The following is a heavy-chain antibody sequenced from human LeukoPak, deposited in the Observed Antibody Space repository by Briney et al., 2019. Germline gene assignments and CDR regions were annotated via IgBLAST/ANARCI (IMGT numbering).Heavy chain of an antibody. CDR2: IYSGGST. CDR3: AKWTAVPTNDY. V-gene: IGHV3-53*01. J-gene: IGHJ4*02. D-gene: IGHD5-12*01. Sequence: GGSLRLSCAASGFTVSSNDMSWVRQAPGKGLEWVSVIYSGGSTHYADSVKGQFTISRDNSKNTLWLQMTSLRAEDTAVYYCAKWTAVPTNDYWGQGTLVTVSS. CDR1: GFTVSSND.